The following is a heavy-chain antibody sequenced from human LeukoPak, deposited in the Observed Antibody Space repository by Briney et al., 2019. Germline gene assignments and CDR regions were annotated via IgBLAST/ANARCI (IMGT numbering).Heavy chain of an antibody. D-gene: IGHD3-3*01. CDR2: IRYDGSNK. J-gene: IGHJ3*02. CDR1: GFTFSSYG. V-gene: IGHV3-30*02. Sequence: HPGGSLRLSCAASGFTFSSYGMHWVRQAPGKGLEWVAFIRYDGSNKYYADSVKGRFTISRDNSKNTLYLQMNSLRAEDTAVYYCAKFPYDFWSGLGFYDIWGQGTMVTVSS. CDR3: AKFPYDFWSGLGFYDI.